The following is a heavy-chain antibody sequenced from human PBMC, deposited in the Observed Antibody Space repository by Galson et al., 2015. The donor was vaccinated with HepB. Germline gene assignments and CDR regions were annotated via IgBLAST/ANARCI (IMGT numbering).Heavy chain of an antibody. CDR3: VQLGTGH. Sequence: SLRLSCAASGFSIRSHYMNWVRQAPGKGLEWVSLIHGGNNKYYADSVKGRFTISRDHSSNTLYLQMNNLGAEDTAVSYCVQLGTGHWGHGTLIAVAS. CDR2: IHGGNNK. CDR1: GFSIRSHY. V-gene: IGHV3-53*01. D-gene: IGHD6-13*01. J-gene: IGHJ4*01.